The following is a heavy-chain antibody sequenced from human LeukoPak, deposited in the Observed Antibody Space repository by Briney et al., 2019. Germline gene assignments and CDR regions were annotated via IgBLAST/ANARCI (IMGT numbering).Heavy chain of an antibody. CDR2: IYYSGST. CDR3: ARGVRIAARPNWFDP. Sequence: SETLSLTCTVSGGSISSYYWSWIRQPPGKGLEWIGYIYYSGSTNYNPSLKSRVTISVDTSKNQFSLKLSSVTAADTAVYYCARGVRIAARPNWFDPWGQGTLVTVSS. V-gene: IGHV4-59*08. CDR1: GGSISSYY. J-gene: IGHJ5*02. D-gene: IGHD6-6*01.